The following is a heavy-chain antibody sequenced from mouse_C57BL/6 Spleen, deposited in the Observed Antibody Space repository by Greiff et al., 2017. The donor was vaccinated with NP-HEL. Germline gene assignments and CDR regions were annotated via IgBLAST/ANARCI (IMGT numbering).Heavy chain of an antibody. V-gene: IGHV14-2*01. CDR1: GFNIKDYY. J-gene: IGHJ2*01. CDR3: ASEGMVTPFDY. D-gene: IGHD2-3*01. Sequence: EVQLQQSGAELVKPGASVKLSCTASGFNIKDYYMHWVKQRTEQGLEWIGRIDPEDGETKYAPKFQGKATITADTSSNTSDLQLSSLTSEDTAVYYCASEGMVTPFDYWGQSTTLTVSS. CDR2: IDPEDGET.